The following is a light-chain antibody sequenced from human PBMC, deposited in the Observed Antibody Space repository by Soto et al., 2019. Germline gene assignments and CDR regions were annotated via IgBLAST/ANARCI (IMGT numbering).Light chain of an antibody. J-gene: IGKJ2*01. Sequence: DIQMTQSPSSLSASVGARVPITCRASQDIGNHLGWYQQRPGKAPKRLLSATSSLPSGVPSRFSGSGSGTEFTRTISSLQPEDFAAYFCLQYSGYPYTCGRGPKLDIK. CDR3: LQYSGYPYT. V-gene: IGKV1-17*01. CDR1: QDIGNH. CDR2: ATS.